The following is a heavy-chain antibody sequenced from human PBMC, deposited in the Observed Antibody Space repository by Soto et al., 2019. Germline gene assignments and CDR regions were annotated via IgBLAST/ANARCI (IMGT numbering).Heavy chain of an antibody. CDR3: ARVRDSRYYYYYGMDV. D-gene: IGHD2-21*01. CDR1: GYTFTSYY. Sequence: ASVKVSCKASGYTFTSYYMHWVRQAPGQGLEWMGIINPSGGSTSYAQKFQGRVTMTRDTSTSTVYMELSSLRSEDTAVYYCARVRDSRYYYYYGMDVWGQGTTVTVSS. J-gene: IGHJ6*02. V-gene: IGHV1-46*01. CDR2: INPSGGST.